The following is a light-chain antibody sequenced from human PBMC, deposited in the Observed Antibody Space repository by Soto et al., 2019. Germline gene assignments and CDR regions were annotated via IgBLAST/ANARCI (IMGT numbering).Light chain of an antibody. J-gene: IGLJ3*02. V-gene: IGLV1-47*01. Sequence: QSVLTQPPSASETPGQTVTISCAGSSSNIGNNYVYWYQQIPGSAPKLLIYRINQRPSGVPGRFSGSKSDTSASLAISGLRSEDATDYYCAAWDDSLSGWVFGGGTKLTVL. CDR1: SSNIGNNY. CDR2: RIN. CDR3: AAWDDSLSGWV.